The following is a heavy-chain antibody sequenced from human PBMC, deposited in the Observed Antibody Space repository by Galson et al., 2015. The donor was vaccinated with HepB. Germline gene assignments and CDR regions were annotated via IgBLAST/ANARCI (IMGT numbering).Heavy chain of an antibody. CDR3: TKLTGYYGXSDALEX. Sequence: RLSXAASXXXFSNYGXXWVRXAPGKGLEXXXSISASGDSTYYADSVKGRFFISRDNSKNTLFLHLNNLRVEDTAVYYCTKLTGYYGXSDALEXWGQGTVXXXSS. D-gene: IGHD3-3*01. V-gene: IGHV3-23*01. CDR2: ISASGDST. CDR1: XXXFSNYG. J-gene: IGHJ3*01.